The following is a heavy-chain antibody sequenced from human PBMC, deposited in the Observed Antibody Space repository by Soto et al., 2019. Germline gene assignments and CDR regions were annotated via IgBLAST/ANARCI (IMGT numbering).Heavy chain of an antibody. CDR2: ISGYNDKT. V-gene: IGHV1-18*01. J-gene: IGHJ5*02. CDR3: ARDNYDYVWGSYLPNWFDP. D-gene: IGHD3-16*02. Sequence: ASVKVSCKTSGYIFTAFGISWVRQAPGQGLEWMGWISGYNDKTNYAQKFQGRVTMTTDTSTSTAYMELRSLRSDDTAVYYCARDNYDYVWGSYLPNWFDPWGQGTLVTVSS. CDR1: GYIFTAFG.